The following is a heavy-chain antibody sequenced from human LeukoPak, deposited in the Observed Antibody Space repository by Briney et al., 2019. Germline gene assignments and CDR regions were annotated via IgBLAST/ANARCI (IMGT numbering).Heavy chain of an antibody. J-gene: IGHJ4*03. D-gene: IGHD4-23*01. V-gene: IGHV3-74*03. CDR1: GFTFSSYW. Sequence: PGGSLRLSCAASGFTFSSYWMHWVRQAPGKALVWVSGTNTDGSSTMYADSVKGRFTNDRDNAKNKQYLKMNSLRAEDTAVYYCYGANAEHWGQGTLVTGSS. CDR3: YGANAEH. CDR2: TNTDGSST.